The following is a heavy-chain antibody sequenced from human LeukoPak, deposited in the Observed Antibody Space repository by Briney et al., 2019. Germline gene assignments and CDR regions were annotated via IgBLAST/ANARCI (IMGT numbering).Heavy chain of an antibody. Sequence: PSETLSLTCTVSGGSISSYYWSWIRQPPGKGLEWIGYIYYSGSTNYNPSLKSRVTISVDTSKNQFSLKLSSVTAADTAVYYCARVTPYYYYYYGMDVWGQGTTVTVSS. CDR2: IYYSGST. J-gene: IGHJ6*02. CDR3: ARVTPYYYYYYGMDV. V-gene: IGHV4-59*01. CDR1: GGSISSYY.